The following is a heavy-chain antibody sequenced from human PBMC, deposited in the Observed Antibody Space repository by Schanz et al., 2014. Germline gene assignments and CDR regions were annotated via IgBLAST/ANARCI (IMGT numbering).Heavy chain of an antibody. Sequence: VQLVESGGGVVQPGGSLRLSCAASGFTFNSYAMTWVRQAPGKGLEWVASISHSGGSKYYADSVKGRFTISRDNSDNTLYLQMNSLSADDTAVVYCAKGMGYCSGGSCDDYYYYGLDVWGQGTTVTVSS. CDR2: ISHSGGSK. CDR3: AKGMGYCSGGSCDDYYYYGLDV. CDR1: GFTFNSYA. J-gene: IGHJ6*02. V-gene: IGHV3-23*04. D-gene: IGHD2-15*01.